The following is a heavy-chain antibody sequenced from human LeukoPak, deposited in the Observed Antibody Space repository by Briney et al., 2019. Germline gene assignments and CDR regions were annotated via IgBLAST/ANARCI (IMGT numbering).Heavy chain of an antibody. J-gene: IGHJ4*02. CDR3: VKVKFEGSDYYPHGSSFDY. V-gene: IGHV3-23*01. CDR2: ISGNNPTK. D-gene: IGHD3-22*01. Sequence: GGSLRLSCTASGLTLTTFDMVWVRQAPGRGLEWVSIISGNNPTKIYADSVKGRFTISRDNSKNTLYLQMNSLRDEDTAVYYCVKVKFEGSDYYPHGSSFDYWGQGSLVTVSS. CDR1: GLTLTTFD.